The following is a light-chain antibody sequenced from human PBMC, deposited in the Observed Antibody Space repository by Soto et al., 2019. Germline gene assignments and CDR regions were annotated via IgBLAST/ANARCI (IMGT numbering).Light chain of an antibody. CDR2: DAF. CDR3: QQRTNWPLT. J-gene: IGKJ4*01. CDR1: QSVSIN. V-gene: IGKV3-11*01. Sequence: EIVLTQSPVTLSLSPGDRATLSCRASQSVSINLAWYQQKPGQAPRLLIYDAFNMATGIPARFSGSGSGTDFTLTISSLEPEDFAVYYCQQRTNWPLTFGGGTNVEI.